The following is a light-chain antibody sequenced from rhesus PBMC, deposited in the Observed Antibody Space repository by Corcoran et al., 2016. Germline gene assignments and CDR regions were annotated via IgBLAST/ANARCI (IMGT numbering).Light chain of an antibody. V-gene: IGKV3-40*03. J-gene: IGKJ2*01. CDR1: ESVGSY. Sequence: EIVMTQSPATLSLSPGETATLSCRASESVGSYLAWYQQKPGQAPKLLVHSAYFRATGIPDRFSGSGSRTEFTLTISSLEPGDVGVYHCQQYNDLYSFGQGTKVEIK. CDR2: SAY. CDR3: QQYNDLYS.